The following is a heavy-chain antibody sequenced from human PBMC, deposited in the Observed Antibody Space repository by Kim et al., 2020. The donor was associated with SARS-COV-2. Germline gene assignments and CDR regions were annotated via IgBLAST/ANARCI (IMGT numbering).Heavy chain of an antibody. J-gene: IGHJ5*02. D-gene: IGHD3-16*02. CDR3: ARAPEYGELSWFDP. V-gene: IGHV3-21*01. Sequence: ADSVKGRFTISRDNAKNSLYLQMNSLRAEDTAVYYCARAPEYGELSWFDPWGQGTLVTVSS.